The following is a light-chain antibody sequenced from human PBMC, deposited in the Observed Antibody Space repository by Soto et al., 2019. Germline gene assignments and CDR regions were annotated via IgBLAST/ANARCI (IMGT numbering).Light chain of an antibody. V-gene: IGLV1-44*01. CDR3: AAWDDILNGHYV. CDR2: SNN. J-gene: IGLJ1*01. Sequence: QSVLTQPPSASGTPGQRVTISCSGSSSNIGSNTVNWYQQLPGTAPKLLIYSNNQRPSGVPDRFSGYKSGTSASLAISGLQSEDEADYYCAAWDDILNGHYVFGTGTKLTVL. CDR1: SSNIGSNT.